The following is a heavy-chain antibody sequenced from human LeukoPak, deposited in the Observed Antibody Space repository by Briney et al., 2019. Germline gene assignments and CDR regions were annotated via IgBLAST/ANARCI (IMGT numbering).Heavy chain of an antibody. CDR3: ASPRTSYRYTFDY. J-gene: IGHJ4*02. V-gene: IGHV4-4*09. D-gene: IGHD3-16*02. CDR1: VASINNYY. Sequence: PSETLSLTCAVSVASINNYYWSWIRQAPGKGLEWIGYISTSGSTNYNPSLKSRVSISLDTSKDRFSLSLNFVTAADAAVYFCASPRTSYRYTFDYWGQGALVTVSS. CDR2: ISTSGST.